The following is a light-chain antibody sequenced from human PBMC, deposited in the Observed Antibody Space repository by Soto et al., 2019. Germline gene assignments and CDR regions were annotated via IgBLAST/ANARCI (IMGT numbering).Light chain of an antibody. CDR3: VQALQTPWT. Sequence: DIVMTQSPLSLPVTPGEPASISCRSSQSLLHSNGYNYLDWYLQKPGQSPQLLIYLGSNRASGGPDRFSGSGSGTDFTLKISRVEAEDVGVYYCVQALQTPWTFGQGTKVEIK. J-gene: IGKJ1*01. V-gene: IGKV2-28*01. CDR1: QSLLHSNGYNY. CDR2: LGS.